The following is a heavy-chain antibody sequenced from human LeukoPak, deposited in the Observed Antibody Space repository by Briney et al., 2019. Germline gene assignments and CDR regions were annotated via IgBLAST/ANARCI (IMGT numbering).Heavy chain of an antibody. CDR2: IYQSGSA. J-gene: IGHJ4*02. V-gene: IGHV4-59*12. CDR1: GGSIGSYY. CDR3: ARARIAAAGLYYFDY. Sequence: PSETLSLTCTVSGGSIGSYYWSWIRQPPGKGLEWIGYIYQSGSAYYNPSLKSRVTISVDRSKNQYSLKLSSVTAGDSGAYYCARARIAAAGLYYFDYWGQGTLVTVSS. D-gene: IGHD6-13*01.